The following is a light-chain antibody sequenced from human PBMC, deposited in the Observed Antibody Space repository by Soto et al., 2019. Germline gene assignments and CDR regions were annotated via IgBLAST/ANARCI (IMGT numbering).Light chain of an antibody. CDR3: QHHNSYSQT. Sequence: DIQLTQSPPTLSASVGDRVTITCRASQSIRYYLAWYQQMPGKAPKLLIYGASCLQSGVPSRFSGSGSGTEFTLTISSLQPDDFATYFCQHHNSYSQTFGQGTKVDIK. J-gene: IGKJ1*01. CDR2: GAS. CDR1: QSIRYY. V-gene: IGKV1-5*01.